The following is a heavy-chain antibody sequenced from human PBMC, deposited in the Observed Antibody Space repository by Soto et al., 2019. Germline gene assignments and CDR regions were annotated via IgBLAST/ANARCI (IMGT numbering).Heavy chain of an antibody. CDR3: ATDPAAYYYDSSGYYSY. V-gene: IGHV1-24*01. CDR1: GYTLTELS. CDR2: FDPEDGGT. D-gene: IGHD3-22*01. Sequence: ASVKVSCKVSGYTLTELSMHWVRQAPGKGLEWMGGFDPEDGGTIYAQKFQGRVTMTEDTSTDTAYMELSSLRSEDTAVYYCATDPAAYYYDSSGYYSYWGQGTLVTVSS. J-gene: IGHJ4*02.